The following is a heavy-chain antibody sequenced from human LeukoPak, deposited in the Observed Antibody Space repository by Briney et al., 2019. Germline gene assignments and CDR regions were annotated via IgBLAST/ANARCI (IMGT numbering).Heavy chain of an antibody. CDR3: ARVGGETYYDILAGYRTDYYYMDV. CDR1: GGSISSYY. V-gene: IGHV4-59*01. Sequence: PSETVSLTCTVSGGSISSYYWSWIRQPPGKGLEWIGYIFYSGSTNYNPSLKSRVTISVDTSKNQFSLKLRSVTAADTAVYYCARVGGETYYDILAGYRTDYYYMDVWGKGTTVTISS. J-gene: IGHJ6*03. D-gene: IGHD3-9*01. CDR2: IFYSGST.